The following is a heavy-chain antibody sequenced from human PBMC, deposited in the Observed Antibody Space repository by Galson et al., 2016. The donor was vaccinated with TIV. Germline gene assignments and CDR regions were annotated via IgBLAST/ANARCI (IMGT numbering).Heavy chain of an antibody. Sequence: SVKVSCKASGGIFIGYGISWVRQAPGQGLEWMGRIIPLFGIVSYAQRFQGRVAIIAGKSTGTTYMELSSLRSEDTAVYYCVRSGTYYYDSSGDNWGQGTLVTVSS. D-gene: IGHD3-22*01. V-gene: IGHV1-69*04. CDR2: IIPLFGIV. CDR1: GGIFIGYG. J-gene: IGHJ4*02. CDR3: VRSGTYYYDSSGDN.